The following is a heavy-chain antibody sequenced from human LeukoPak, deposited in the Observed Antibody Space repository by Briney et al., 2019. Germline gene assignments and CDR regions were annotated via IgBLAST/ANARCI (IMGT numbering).Heavy chain of an antibody. D-gene: IGHD3-22*01. CDR3: AKVRDSSGYYGGNDAFDI. V-gene: IGHV3-11*01. CDR2: ISSSGSTI. Sequence: GGSLRLSCAASGFTFSDYYMSWIRQAPGKGLEWVSYISSSGSTIYYADSVKGRFTISRDNAKNSLYLQMNSLRAEDTAVYYCAKVRDSSGYYGGNDAFDIWGQGTMVTVSS. CDR1: GFTFSDYY. J-gene: IGHJ3*02.